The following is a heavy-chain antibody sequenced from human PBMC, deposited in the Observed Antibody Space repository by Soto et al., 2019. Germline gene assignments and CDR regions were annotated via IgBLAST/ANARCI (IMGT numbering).Heavy chain of an antibody. D-gene: IGHD6-13*01. CDR3: AKAAYSSSWYKVDY. Sequence: SQTLSLTCAISGDSVSSNSAAWNWIRQSPSRGLEWLGGTYYRSKWYNDYAVSVKSRITINPDTSKNQFSLQLNSVTPEDTAVYYCAKAAYSSSWYKVDYWGQGTLVTVSS. CDR2: TYYRSKWYN. V-gene: IGHV6-1*01. CDR1: GDSVSSNSAA. J-gene: IGHJ4*02.